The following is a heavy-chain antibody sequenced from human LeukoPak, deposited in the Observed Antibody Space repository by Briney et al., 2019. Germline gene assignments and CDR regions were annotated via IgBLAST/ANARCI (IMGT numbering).Heavy chain of an antibody. D-gene: IGHD4-11*01. J-gene: IGHJ6*02. CDR2: MNPNSGNT. Sequence: ASVKVSCKASGGTFTSYAISWVRQAPGQGLEWMGWMNPNSGNTGYAQKFQGRVTMTTNTSISTAYMELSSLRSEDTAVYYCAREGDYSKQLYYYYGMDVWGQGTTVTVSS. CDR1: GGTFTSYA. CDR3: AREGDYSKQLYYYYGMDV. V-gene: IGHV1-8*02.